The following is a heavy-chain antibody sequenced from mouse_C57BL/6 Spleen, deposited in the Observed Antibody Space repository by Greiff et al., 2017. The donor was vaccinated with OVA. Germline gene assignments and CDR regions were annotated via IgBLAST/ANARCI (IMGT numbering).Heavy chain of an antibody. J-gene: IGHJ3*01. Sequence: QVQLQQSGAELVKPGASVKLSCKASGYTFTSYWMQWVKQRPGQGLEWIGEIDPSDSYTNYNQKFKGKATLTVDTSSSTAYMQLSSLTSEDSAVYYCARKGSGFAYWGQGTLVTVSA. CDR2: IDPSDSYT. D-gene: IGHD3-2*02. V-gene: IGHV1-50*01. CDR1: GYTFTSYW. CDR3: ARKGSGFAY.